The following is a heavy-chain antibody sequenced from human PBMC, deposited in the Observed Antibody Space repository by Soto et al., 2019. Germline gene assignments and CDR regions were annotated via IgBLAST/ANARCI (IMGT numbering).Heavy chain of an antibody. J-gene: IGHJ4*02. CDR3: ARHDTMIVVVIIPAYFDY. Sequence: SETLSLTCTVSGGSISSGGYYWGWIRQPPGKGLEWIGSIYYSGSTYYNPSLKSRVTISVDTSKNQFSLKLSSVTAADTAVYYCARHDTMIVVVIIPAYFDYWGQGTLVTVSS. D-gene: IGHD3-22*01. CDR2: IYYSGST. CDR1: GGSISSGGYY. V-gene: IGHV4-39*01.